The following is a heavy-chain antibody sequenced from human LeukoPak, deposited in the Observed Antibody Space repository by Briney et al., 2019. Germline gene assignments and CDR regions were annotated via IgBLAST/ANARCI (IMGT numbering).Heavy chain of an antibody. Sequence: ASVKVSFKASGYTFTSYGISWVRQAPGQGLEWMGCISAYNGNTNYAQKLQGRVTMTTDTSTSTAYMELRSLRSDDTAVYYCARCLTTGYYYYGMDVWGQGTTVTVSS. CDR1: GYTFTSYG. CDR3: ARCLTTGYYYYGMDV. CDR2: ISAYNGNT. J-gene: IGHJ6*02. D-gene: IGHD5/OR15-5a*01. V-gene: IGHV1-18*01.